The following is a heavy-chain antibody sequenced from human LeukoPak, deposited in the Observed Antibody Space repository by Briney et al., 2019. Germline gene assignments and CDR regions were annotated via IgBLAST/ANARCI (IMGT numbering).Heavy chain of an antibody. J-gene: IGHJ3*02. CDR3: ARGHSREGPDAFDI. CDR1: GGSISSYY. CDR2: IHYSGST. Sequence: PSETLSLTCTVSGGSISSYYWSWIRQPPGKGLEWIGYIHYSGSTNYNPSLKSRVTISVDTSKNQFSLKLSSVTAADTAVYYCARGHSREGPDAFDIWGQGTMVTVSS. V-gene: IGHV4-59*01. D-gene: IGHD3-22*01.